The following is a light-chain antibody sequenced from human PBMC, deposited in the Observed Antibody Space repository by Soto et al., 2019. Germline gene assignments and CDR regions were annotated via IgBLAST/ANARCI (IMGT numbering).Light chain of an antibody. J-gene: IGLJ1*01. CDR1: SSDVGSYNL. Sequence: QSVLTQPASVSGSPGQSITISCTGASSDVGSYNLVSWYQQHPGKAPKLMIYEGSKRPSGVSNGFSGSKSGNTASLTISGLQAEDEADYYCCSYAGSSTFVFGTGTKVTVL. V-gene: IGLV2-23*01. CDR3: CSYAGSSTFV. CDR2: EGS.